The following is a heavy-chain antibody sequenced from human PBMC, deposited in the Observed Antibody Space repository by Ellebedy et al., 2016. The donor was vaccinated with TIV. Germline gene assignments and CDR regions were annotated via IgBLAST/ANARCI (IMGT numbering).Heavy chain of an antibody. CDR1: GYTFTNYD. Sequence: AASVKVSCKASGYTFTNYDITWVRQATGQGLEWMGWMTPNSGDTGYAQRFQGRVTMTRNTSISTAFMELSSLRSEDTAVYYCARGLRWVMDPLDYWGQGTLVTVSS. V-gene: IGHV1-8*01. CDR3: ARGLRWVMDPLDY. D-gene: IGHD3-3*01. J-gene: IGHJ4*02. CDR2: MTPNSGDT.